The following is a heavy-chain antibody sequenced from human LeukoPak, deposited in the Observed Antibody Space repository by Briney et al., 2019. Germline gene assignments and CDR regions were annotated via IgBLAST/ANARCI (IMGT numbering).Heavy chain of an antibody. CDR3: VSHSGSYLYFDY. Sequence: GGSLRLSCAASGFTFSSYAMSWVRQAPGKGLEWVSAISGSGGSTYYADSVKGRFTISRDNSKNTLYLQMNSLTAEDTAVYYCVSHSGSYLYFDYWGQGTLVTVSS. CDR2: ISGSGGST. V-gene: IGHV3-23*01. D-gene: IGHD1-26*01. CDR1: GFTFSSYA. J-gene: IGHJ4*02.